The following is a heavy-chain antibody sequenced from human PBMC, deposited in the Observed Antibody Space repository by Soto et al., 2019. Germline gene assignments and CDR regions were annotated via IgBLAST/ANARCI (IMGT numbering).Heavy chain of an antibody. V-gene: IGHV3-15*01. CDR1: GLTFNDVW. Sequence: DVQLVESGGGFVKPGGSLRLSCAASGLTFNDVWMSWVRQAPGKGLEWVGRIKTKAEGETTDYAAPVKGRFTISRDDSKNIGHLEMNNLKAEHTAVYYCTVRGGWLGPWGQGILVTVSS. CDR2: IKTKAEGETT. D-gene: IGHD3-22*01. CDR3: TVRGGWLGP. J-gene: IGHJ5*02.